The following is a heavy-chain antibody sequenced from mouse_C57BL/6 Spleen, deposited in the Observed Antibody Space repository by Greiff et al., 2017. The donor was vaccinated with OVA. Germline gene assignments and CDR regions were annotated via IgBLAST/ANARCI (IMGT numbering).Heavy chain of an antibody. D-gene: IGHD3-2*02. CDR3: ARQLRDYFDY. V-gene: IGHV5-9*01. J-gene: IGHJ2*01. CDR1: GFTFSSYT. CDR2: ISGGGGNT. Sequence: EVKLMESGGGLVKPGGSLKLSCAASGFTFSSYTMSWVRQTPEKRLEWVATISGGGGNTYYPDSVKGRFTISRDNAKNTLYLRMSSLRSEDTALYYCARQLRDYFDYWGQGTTLTVSS.